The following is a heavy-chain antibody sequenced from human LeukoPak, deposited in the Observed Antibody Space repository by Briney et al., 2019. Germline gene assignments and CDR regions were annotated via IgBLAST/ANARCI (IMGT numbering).Heavy chain of an antibody. D-gene: IGHD4-17*01. V-gene: IGHV4-34*01. CDR1: GGSFSGYY. Sequence: SETLSPTCAVYGGSFSGYYWSWIRQPPGKGLEWIGEINHSGSTNYNPSLKSRVTISVDTSKNQFSLKLSSVTAADTAVYYCARGRGDYGDLVYYFDYWGQGTLVTVSS. CDR2: INHSGST. J-gene: IGHJ4*02. CDR3: ARGRGDYGDLVYYFDY.